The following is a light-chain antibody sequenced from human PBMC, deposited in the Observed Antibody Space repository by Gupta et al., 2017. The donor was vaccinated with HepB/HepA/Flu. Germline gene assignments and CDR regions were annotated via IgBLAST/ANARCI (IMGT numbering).Light chain of an antibody. CDR2: DNN. V-gene: IGLV1-40*01. J-gene: IGLJ2*01. CDR3: QSFDSSPSGHIV. Sequence: QSMLTQPPSVSCAPGQRVTISCIGSRSNIGAGYDVHWYQQLPGTAPKLLIYDNNSRLSGGPDRFSGSTSGTSAALAITGLRTEDEDDYHCQSFDSSPSGHIVFGGGTKLTVL. CDR1: RSNIGAGYD.